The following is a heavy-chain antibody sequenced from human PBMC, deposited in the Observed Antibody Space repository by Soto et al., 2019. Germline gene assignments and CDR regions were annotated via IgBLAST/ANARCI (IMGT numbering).Heavy chain of an antibody. D-gene: IGHD3-10*01. CDR1: DDSSSNYK. J-gene: IGHJ6*02. CDR2: IDSNGGT. Sequence: QVQLQESGPGLVKPSETLSLTCTVSDDSSSNYKWSWIRQPPVRRLEWIGYIDSNGGTSYNPSLQSRVTISIDTSTKQFCLKLSSVTAADTAVYYCVRQGFGRLHGLVDVWGQGTTVTVSS. CDR3: VRQGFGRLHGLVDV. V-gene: IGHV4-59*08.